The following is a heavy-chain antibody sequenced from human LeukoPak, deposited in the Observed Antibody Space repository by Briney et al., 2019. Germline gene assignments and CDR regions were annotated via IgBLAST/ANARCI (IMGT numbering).Heavy chain of an antibody. D-gene: IGHD5-18*01. CDR2: INPSGGST. Sequence: ASVKVSCKASGYTFTSYYMHWVRQAPGQGLEWMGIINPSGGSTSYAQKFQGRVTMTRDTSTSTVYVELSSLRSEDTAVYYCARGLTVDTAMAPCGYWGQGTLVTVSS. CDR1: GYTFTSYY. J-gene: IGHJ4*02. V-gene: IGHV1-46*01. CDR3: ARGLTVDTAMAPCGY.